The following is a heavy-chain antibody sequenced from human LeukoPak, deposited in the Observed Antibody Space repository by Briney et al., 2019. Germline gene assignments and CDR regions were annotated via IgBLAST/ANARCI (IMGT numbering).Heavy chain of an antibody. J-gene: IGHJ4*02. D-gene: IGHD6-19*01. CDR3: ARAVGSSGCDY. CDR2: ISQDGSEK. V-gene: IGHV3-7*01. Sequence: PGGSLRLSCAASGFTFNNYWLTWVRQAPGKGLEWVAKISQDGSEKYYVDSVKGRFTISRDSGKNSLYLQMNSLRAEDTAVYYCARAVGSSGCDYWGRGTLVTVSS. CDR1: GFTFNNYW.